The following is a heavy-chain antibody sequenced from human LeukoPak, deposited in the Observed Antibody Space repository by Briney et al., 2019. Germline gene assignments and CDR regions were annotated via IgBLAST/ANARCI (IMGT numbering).Heavy chain of an antibody. D-gene: IGHD3-10*01. CDR1: GYTFTGYY. V-gene: IGHV1-2*04. CDR3: ARARFGELGNYDY. J-gene: IGHJ4*02. CDR2: INPNSGGT. Sequence: ASVKVSCKASGYTFTGYYMHWVRQAPGQGLEWMGWINPNSGGTNYAQKFQGWVTMTRDTSISTAYMELSRLRSDDTAVYYCARARFGELGNYDYWGQGTLVTVSS.